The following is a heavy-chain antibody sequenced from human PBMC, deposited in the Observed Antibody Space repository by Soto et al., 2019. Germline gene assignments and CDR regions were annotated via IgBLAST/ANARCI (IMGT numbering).Heavy chain of an antibody. Sequence: LSETLSLTSTVSVDSITTYYWSWIRQPAGKGLEWIGRIDTSGNTNYNPSLKSRVTMSVDTSKKQFSLKLTSLTAADTAVYYCARYSNNWFQTEGMDVWGQGTTVT. D-gene: IGHD6-13*01. CDR3: ARYSNNWFQTEGMDV. CDR1: VDSITTYY. CDR2: IDTSGNT. V-gene: IGHV4-4*07. J-gene: IGHJ6*02.